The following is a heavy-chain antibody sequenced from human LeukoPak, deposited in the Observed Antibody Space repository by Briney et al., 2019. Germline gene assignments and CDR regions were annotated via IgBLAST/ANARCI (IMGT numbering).Heavy chain of an antibody. CDR3: ARLGYPDY. CDR1: GGSISSYY. V-gene: IGHV4-59*08. J-gene: IGHJ4*02. Sequence: SETLSLTCSVSGGSISSYYWSWIRQPPGKGLEWIGYIYYTGSTNYNPSLKSRVTISVDTSKNQFSLKLSSVTAADTAVYYCARLGYPDYWGQGTLVTVSS. CDR2: IYYTGST. D-gene: IGHD1-1*01.